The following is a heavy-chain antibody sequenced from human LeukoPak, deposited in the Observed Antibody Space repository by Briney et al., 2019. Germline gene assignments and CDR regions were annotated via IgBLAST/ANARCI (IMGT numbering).Heavy chain of an antibody. D-gene: IGHD6-13*01. J-gene: IGHJ6*02. V-gene: IGHV1-69*04. CDR3: ARDLKSSSSWYPLSRSSGMDV. CDR1: GGTFSSYT. CDR2: IIPILGIA. Sequence: SVKVSCKASGGTFSSYTISWVRQAPGQGLEWMGRIIPILGIANYAQKFQGRVTITADKSTSTAYMELSSPRSEDTAVYYCARDLKSSSSWYPLSRSSGMDVWGQGTTVTVSS.